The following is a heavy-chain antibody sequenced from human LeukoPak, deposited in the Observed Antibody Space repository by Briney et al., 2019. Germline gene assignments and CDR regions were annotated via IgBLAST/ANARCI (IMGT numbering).Heavy chain of an antibody. D-gene: IGHD3-10*01. Sequence: SETLSLTCAVYGGSFSGYYWSWIRQPPGKGLEWIGEINHSGSTNYNPSLKSRVTISVDTSKNQFSLKLSSVTAADTAVYYCARLGYYYGSGSYLRGWFDPWGQGTLVTVSS. CDR2: INHSGST. V-gene: IGHV4-34*01. CDR3: ARLGYYYGSGSYLRGWFDP. CDR1: GGSFSGYY. J-gene: IGHJ5*02.